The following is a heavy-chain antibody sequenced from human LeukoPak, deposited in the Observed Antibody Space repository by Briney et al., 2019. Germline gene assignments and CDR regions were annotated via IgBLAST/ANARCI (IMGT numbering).Heavy chain of an antibody. V-gene: IGHV3-21*01. Sequence: GGSLRLSCAASGFTFSSYSVNWVRQAPGKGLEWVSSISSSSSYIYYADSVKGRFTISRDNAKNSLYLQMNSLRAEDTAVYYCARDDSSSWYDFWFDPWGQGTLVTVSS. D-gene: IGHD6-13*01. CDR3: ARDDSSSWYDFWFDP. CDR1: GFTFSSYS. J-gene: IGHJ5*02. CDR2: ISSSSSYI.